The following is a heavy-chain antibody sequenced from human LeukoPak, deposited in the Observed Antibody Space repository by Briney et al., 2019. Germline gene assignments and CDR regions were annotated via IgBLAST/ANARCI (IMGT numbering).Heavy chain of an antibody. CDR1: GDSMNGHF. D-gene: IGHD5-24*01. Sequence: PSETLSLTCSASGDSMNGHFWSWIRQSPGKGLEWIGNVHYSLPSNFSPSLKSRVTISMDTSRSQFSLKLDTVTAADTAVYYCACYNFVGRTFDCWGQGTLVTVSS. J-gene: IGHJ4*02. CDR3: ACYNFVGRTFDC. CDR2: VHYSLPS. V-gene: IGHV4-59*11.